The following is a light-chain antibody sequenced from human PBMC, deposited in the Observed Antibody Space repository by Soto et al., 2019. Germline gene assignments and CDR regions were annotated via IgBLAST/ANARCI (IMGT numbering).Light chain of an antibody. V-gene: IGKV3-15*01. J-gene: IGKJ1*01. CDR3: HQYNDWLLT. CDR1: QSVSGD. CDR2: GAS. Sequence: EIVMTQSPGTLSVSPGERATLSCRASQSVSGDLAWYQQKHGQAPRLLIYGASTRATGVPARFSGSGSGTEFTLTISGLQSEDFAVYYCHQYNDWLLTFGQGTKVEIK.